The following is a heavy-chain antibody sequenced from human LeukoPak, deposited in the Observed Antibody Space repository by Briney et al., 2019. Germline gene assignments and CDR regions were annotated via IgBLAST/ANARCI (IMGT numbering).Heavy chain of an antibody. CDR1: GGSISSYY. CDR2: IYYSGST. CDR3: ARFGDILTGGLDY. D-gene: IGHD3-9*01. V-gene: IGHV4-59*01. Sequence: PSETLSLTCTVSGGSISSYYWSWIRQPPGKGLEWIGYIYYSGSTNYNPSLKSRVTISVDTSKNQFSLKLSSVTAADTAVYYCARFGDILTGGLDYWGQGTLVTVSS. J-gene: IGHJ4*02.